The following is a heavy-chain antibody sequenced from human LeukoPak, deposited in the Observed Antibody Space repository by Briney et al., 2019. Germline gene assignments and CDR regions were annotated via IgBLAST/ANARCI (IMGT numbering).Heavy chain of an antibody. D-gene: IGHD6-19*01. V-gene: IGHV3-30*18. CDR3: AKEQSSGWYRTADY. J-gene: IGHJ4*02. CDR2: ASRDGVSQ. Sequence: GGSLRLSCAASGFTFETHDMHWVRRAPGKGLELVGVASRDGVSQNYGDSVEGRFTISRDQSDSTLFLQMNSLRPEDTAIYYCAKEQSSGWYRTADYWGQGTLVTVSS. CDR1: GFTFETHD.